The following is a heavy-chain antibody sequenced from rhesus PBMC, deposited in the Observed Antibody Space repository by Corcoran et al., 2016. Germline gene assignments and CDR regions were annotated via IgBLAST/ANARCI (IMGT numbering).Heavy chain of an antibody. CDR2: ISYSGTP. V-gene: IGHV4-122*02. CDR3: ARGSYYFDY. D-gene: IGHD4-29*01. Sequence: QVQLQESGPGLVKPSETLSLTCAVSGYSISSGYDWSWIRQPPGKGLEWIGYISYSGTPSSNPSLKSRVTISRDTSKNQFSLKLGSVTAADTAVYYCARGSYYFDYWGQGVLVTVSS. J-gene: IGHJ4*01. CDR1: GYSISSGYD.